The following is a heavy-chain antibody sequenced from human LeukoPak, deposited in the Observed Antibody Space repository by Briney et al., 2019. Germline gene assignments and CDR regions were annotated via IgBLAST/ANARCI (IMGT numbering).Heavy chain of an antibody. Sequence: PGGSLRLSCAASGFTFDDYAMHWVRQAPGKGLEWVSHISWNSGSITYADSVKGRFTISRDNAKNSLYLQMNSLRAEDTALYYCVKSLGYNYGSSVYFDYRGQGTLVTVSS. CDR2: ISWNSGSI. J-gene: IGHJ4*02. CDR1: GFTFDDYA. D-gene: IGHD3-10*01. CDR3: VKSLGYNYGSSVYFDY. V-gene: IGHV3-9*01.